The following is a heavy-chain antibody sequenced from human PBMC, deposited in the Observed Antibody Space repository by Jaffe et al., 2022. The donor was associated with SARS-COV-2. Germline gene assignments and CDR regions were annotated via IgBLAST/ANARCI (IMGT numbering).Heavy chain of an antibody. J-gene: IGHJ6*02. D-gene: IGHD3-22*01. V-gene: IGHV3-30-3*01. CDR3: ARDLGGVVVIQYYYGMDV. Sequence: QVQLVESGGGVVQPGRSLRLSCAASGFTFSSYAMHWVRQAPGKGLEWVAVISYDGSNKYYADSVKGRFTISRDNSKNTLYLQMNSLRAEDTAVYYCARDLGGVVVIQYYYGMDVWGQGTTVTVSS. CDR1: GFTFSSYA. CDR2: ISYDGSNK.